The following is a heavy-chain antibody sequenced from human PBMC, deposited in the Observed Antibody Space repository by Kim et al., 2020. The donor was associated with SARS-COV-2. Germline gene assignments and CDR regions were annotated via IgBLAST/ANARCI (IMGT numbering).Heavy chain of an antibody. J-gene: IGHJ4*02. D-gene: IGHD6-13*01. CDR2: IKSKTDGGTT. CDR3: TTGISSMTAADN. V-gene: IGHV3-15*01. Sequence: GGSLRLSCTDSGFTFSNAWMSWVRQAPGKGLEWVGRIKSKTDGGTTDYAGPVKGRFTISRDDSENTLYLQMNSLRTEDTAVYYCTTGISSMTAADNWGQGTLVTVSS. CDR1: GFTFSNAW.